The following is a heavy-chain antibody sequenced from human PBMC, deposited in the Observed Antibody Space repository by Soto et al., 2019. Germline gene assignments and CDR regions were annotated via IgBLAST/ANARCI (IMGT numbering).Heavy chain of an antibody. CDR3: AKVWGEANIVATDGQLE. CDR1: GFTFSSYA. CDR2: ISGSGGST. D-gene: IGHD5-12*01. V-gene: IGHV3-23*01. J-gene: IGHJ4*02. Sequence: GGSLRLSCAASGFTFSSYAMSWVRQAPGKGLEWVSAISGSGGSTYYADSVKGRFTISRDNSKNTLYLQMNSLRAEDTAVYYCAKVWGEANIVATDGQLEWGQGTLVTVSS.